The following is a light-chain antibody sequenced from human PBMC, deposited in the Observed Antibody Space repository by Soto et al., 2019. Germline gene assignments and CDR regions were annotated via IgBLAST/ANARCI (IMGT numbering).Light chain of an antibody. CDR2: WAS. Sequence: DIVMTQSPDSLAVSLGERATINCKSSQSLLYSSNNKNYLAWYQQKSGQPPKLLIYWASTRESGVPDRFSGSGSGTDFSLTISSLQAEDVAVYYSQQIYSTPTPPTFARGTKLEIK. CDR1: QSLLYSSNNKNY. CDR3: QQIYSTPTPPT. J-gene: IGKJ2*01. V-gene: IGKV4-1*01.